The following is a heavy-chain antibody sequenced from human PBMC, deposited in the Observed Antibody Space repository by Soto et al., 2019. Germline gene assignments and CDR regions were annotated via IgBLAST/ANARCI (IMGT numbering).Heavy chain of an antibody. J-gene: IGHJ3*02. CDR3: LVTTSAFDI. CDR2: IKQDGSEK. V-gene: IGHV3-7*01. Sequence: EVQLVESGGDLAQPGGSLRLSCAASGFTLSNFWVNWVRQAPGNGLEWVANIKQDGSEKYYVDSVKGRFTISRDNTQNSLFLQMNNLRAEDTVLYYCLVTTSAFDIWGQGTPVTVSS. D-gene: IGHD4-17*01. CDR1: GFTLSNFW.